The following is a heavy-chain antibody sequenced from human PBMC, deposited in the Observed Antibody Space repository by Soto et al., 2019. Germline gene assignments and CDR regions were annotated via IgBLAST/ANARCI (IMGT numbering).Heavy chain of an antibody. D-gene: IGHD3-10*01. CDR2: IIPIFGTA. CDR3: ARVDGSGSSSRGRDYYYYGMDV. CDR1: GGTFSSYA. J-gene: IGHJ6*02. Sequence: ASVKVSCKASGGTFSSYAISWVRQAPGQGLEWMGGIIPIFGTANYAQKFQGRVTITADESTSTAYMELSSLRSEDTAVYYCARVDGSGSSSRGRDYYYYGMDVWGQGTTVTVSS. V-gene: IGHV1-69*13.